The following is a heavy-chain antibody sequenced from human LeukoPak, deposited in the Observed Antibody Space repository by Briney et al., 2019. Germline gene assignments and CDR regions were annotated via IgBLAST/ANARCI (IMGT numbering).Heavy chain of an antibody. CDR2: LKQDGSEK. Sequence: SWIRQAPGKGLEWVANLKQDGSEKYYVDSVKGRFTISRDNAKNSLYLQMNSLRAEDTAVYYCARVPNSSSWYSGVWFDPWGQGTLVTVSS. J-gene: IGHJ5*02. V-gene: IGHV3-7*01. CDR3: ARVPNSSSWYSGVWFDP. D-gene: IGHD6-13*01.